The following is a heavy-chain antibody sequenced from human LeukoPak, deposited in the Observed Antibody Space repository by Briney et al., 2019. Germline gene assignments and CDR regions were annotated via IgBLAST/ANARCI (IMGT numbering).Heavy chain of an antibody. D-gene: IGHD3-16*01. J-gene: IGHJ4*02. CDR2: IYYSGTT. CDR3: AREGGKY. CDR1: GGSITSYY. V-gene: IGHV4-59*01. Sequence: PSETLSLTCTVSGGSITSYYWNWIRQPPGKGLEWIGCIYYSGTTKYNASLKSRVTISVDTSKNQFSLKLSSVTAADTAVYYCAREGGKYWGQGTLLTVSS.